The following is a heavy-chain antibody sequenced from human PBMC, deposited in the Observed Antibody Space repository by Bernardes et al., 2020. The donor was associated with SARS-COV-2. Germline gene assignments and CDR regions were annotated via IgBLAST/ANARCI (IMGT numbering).Heavy chain of an antibody. D-gene: IGHD3-10*01. CDR1: GYTFTGYY. V-gene: IGHV1-2*02. Sequence: ASVKVSCKASGYTFTGYYMHWVRQAPGQGLEWMGWINPNSGGTNFAQKFQGRVTMTTDTSITTAYLELSSLRSDDTAVYYCAGPGGGLDYWGQGTLVTVSS. J-gene: IGHJ4*02. CDR2: INPNSGGT. CDR3: AGPGGGLDY.